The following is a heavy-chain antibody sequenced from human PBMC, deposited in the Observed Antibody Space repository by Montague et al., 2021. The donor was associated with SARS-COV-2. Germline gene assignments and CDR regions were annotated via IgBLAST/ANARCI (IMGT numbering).Heavy chain of an antibody. V-gene: IGHV4-39*01. CDR2: IPYGGGT. J-gene: IGHJ3*01. Sequence: SETLSLTCTVSGGSMARSPDCWAWLRQPPGGGLEWIATIPYGGGTYYNLSLKSRVSISVDTSQNQLSLTLASVTAADTAVYYCARTVGSDDAFDVWGQGTMVTVYS. CDR1: GGSMARSPDC. D-gene: IGHD4-11*01. CDR3: ARTVGSDDAFDV.